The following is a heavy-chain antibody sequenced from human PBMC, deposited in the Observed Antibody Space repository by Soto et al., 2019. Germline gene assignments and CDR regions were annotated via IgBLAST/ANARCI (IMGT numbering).Heavy chain of an antibody. J-gene: IGHJ4*02. CDR2: ITGSSSNL. CDR3: AKGGAVYGLLTHDY. V-gene: IGHV3-23*01. Sequence: EVQLLESGGGLEQPGGSLRLSCAASGFTLSDYAMSWVRQAPGKGLEWVTTITGSSSNLYYTDSVKGRFAISRDNSRNILFLQMNSLTAEDTAVYYCAKGGAVYGLLTHDYWGQGTLVTVSS. CDR1: GFTLSDYA. D-gene: IGHD3-9*01.